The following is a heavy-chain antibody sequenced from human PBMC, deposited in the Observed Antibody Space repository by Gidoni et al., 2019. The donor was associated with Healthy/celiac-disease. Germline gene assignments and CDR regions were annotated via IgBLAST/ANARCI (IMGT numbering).Heavy chain of an antibody. Sequence: EVQLVESGGCLVQPGGSLRLSCAASGFTFSSYEMHWVRQAPGKGLEWVSYISSSGSTIYYADSVKGRLTISRDNAKNSLYLQMNSLRAEDTAVYYCARAGGGYSYGYDLRDPDYWYFDLWGRGTLVTVSS. CDR1: GFTFSSYE. J-gene: IGHJ2*01. CDR2: ISSSGSTI. D-gene: IGHD5-18*01. V-gene: IGHV3-48*03. CDR3: ARAGGGYSYGYDLRDPDYWYFDL.